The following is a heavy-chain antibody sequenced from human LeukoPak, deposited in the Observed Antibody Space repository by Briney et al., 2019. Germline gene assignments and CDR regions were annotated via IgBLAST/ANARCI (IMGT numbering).Heavy chain of an antibody. Sequence: GGSLRLSCAASGFTFSSYWMSWVRQAPGKGPEWVANIKQDGSEKYYVDSVKGRFTISRDNAKNSLSLQMNSLRGEDTAVYYCARVDGWGVHGPGSDDHWGQGTLVTVSS. V-gene: IGHV3-7*03. CDR2: IKQDGSEK. CDR1: GFTFSSYW. CDR3: ARVDGWGVHGPGSDDH. D-gene: IGHD3-10*01. J-gene: IGHJ5*02.